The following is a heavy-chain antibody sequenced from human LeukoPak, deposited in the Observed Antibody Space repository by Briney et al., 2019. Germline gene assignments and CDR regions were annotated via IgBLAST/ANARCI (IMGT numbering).Heavy chain of an antibody. D-gene: IGHD2-2*01. CDR2: INPNSGGT. J-gene: IGHJ6*02. CDR1: GYTFTGYY. V-gene: IGHV1-2*02. CDR3: ASPIVVVPAAMVYGMDV. Sequence: ASVKVSFKASGYTFTGYYMHWVRQAPGQGLEWMGWINPNSGGTNYAQKFQGRVTMTRDTSISTAYMELSRLRSDDTAVYYCASPIVVVPAAMVYGMDVWGQGTTVTVSS.